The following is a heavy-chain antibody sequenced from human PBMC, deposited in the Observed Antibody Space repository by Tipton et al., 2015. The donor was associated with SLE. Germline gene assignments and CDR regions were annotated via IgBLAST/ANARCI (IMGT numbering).Heavy chain of an antibody. D-gene: IGHD3-3*01. CDR1: GGSFCGYY. J-gene: IGHJ4*02. CDR2: INHSGST. V-gene: IGHV4-34*01. Sequence: TLSLTCAVYGGSFCGYYCSWIRPPPGEGLEWIGEINHSGSTNYNPSRKSRVTISVETSKNQFSLKLSSVTAADTAVYYCGRQRVHYDFWSGYLQYYFDYWGQGTLVTVSS. CDR3: GRQRVHYDFWSGYLQYYFDY.